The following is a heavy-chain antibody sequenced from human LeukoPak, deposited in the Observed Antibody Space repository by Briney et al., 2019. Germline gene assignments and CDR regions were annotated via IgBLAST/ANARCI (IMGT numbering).Heavy chain of an antibody. CDR3: ARTQLWFRDYFDY. Sequence: GSLRPSCAASGVTFSSYAMSWIRQPPGKGLEWIGEINHSGSTNYNPSLKSRVTISVDTSKNQFSLKLSSVTAADTAVYYCARTQLWFRDYFDYWGQGTLVTVSS. J-gene: IGHJ4*02. CDR1: GVTFSSYA. CDR2: INHSGST. D-gene: IGHD5-18*01. V-gene: IGHV4-34*01.